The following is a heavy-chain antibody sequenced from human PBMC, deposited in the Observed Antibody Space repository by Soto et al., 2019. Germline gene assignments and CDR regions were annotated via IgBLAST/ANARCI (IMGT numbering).Heavy chain of an antibody. J-gene: IGHJ4*02. V-gene: IGHV1-18*01. CDR1: GYTFTSYG. CDR2: ISAYNGNT. CDR3: ARDSPPTYYYGSGSYPCDY. Sequence: ASVKVSCKASGYTFTSYGISWVRQAPGQGLEWMGWISAYNGNTNYAQKLQGRVTMTTDTSTSTAYMELRSLRSDDTAVYYCARDSPPTYYYGSGSYPCDYWGQGTLDTVSS. D-gene: IGHD3-10*01.